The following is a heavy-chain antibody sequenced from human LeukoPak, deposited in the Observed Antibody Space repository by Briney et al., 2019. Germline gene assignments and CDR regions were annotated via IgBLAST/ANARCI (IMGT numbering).Heavy chain of an antibody. CDR3: ARGDVYYDFWRGYPTFDY. CDR1: GGSISSSNW. CDR2: IYHSGST. Sequence: SETLSLTCAVSGGSISSSNWGWWIRQPPGKGLERVGEIYHSGSTNYNPSLKSRVTISVDTSNNQFSLKLSSLTAADTAVYYCARGDVYYDFWRGYPTFDYWGQGTLVTVSS. D-gene: IGHD3-3*01. V-gene: IGHV4-4*02. J-gene: IGHJ4*02.